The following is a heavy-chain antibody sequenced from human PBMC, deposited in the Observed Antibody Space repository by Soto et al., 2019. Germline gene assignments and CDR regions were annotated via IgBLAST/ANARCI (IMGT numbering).Heavy chain of an antibody. CDR1: GGSFSGYY. CDR2: INHSGST. D-gene: IGHD5-12*01. V-gene: IGHV4-34*01. J-gene: IGHJ3*02. CDR3: ARMATIAFDI. Sequence: SETLSLTCAVYGGSFSGYYWSWIRQPPGKGLEWIGEINHSGSTNYNPSLKSRVTISVDTSKNPFSLKLSSVTAAATAVYYCARMATIAFDIWGQGTMVTVSS.